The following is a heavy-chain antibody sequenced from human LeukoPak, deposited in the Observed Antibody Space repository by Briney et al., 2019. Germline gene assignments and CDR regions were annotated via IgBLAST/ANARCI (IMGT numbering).Heavy chain of an antibody. CDR2: IYYSGTT. D-gene: IGHD4/OR15-4a*01. CDR3: ARGPWFYYYYYYLDV. V-gene: IGHV4-39*07. Sequence: SETLSLTCTVSGDSISSSSYYWGWIRQPPGKGLEWIGSIYYSGTTYYNPSLKSRDTISVDTSKTQFSLKLTSVTAADTAVYYCARGPWFYYYYYYLDVWGKGTTVTVSS. CDR1: GDSISSSSYY. J-gene: IGHJ6*03.